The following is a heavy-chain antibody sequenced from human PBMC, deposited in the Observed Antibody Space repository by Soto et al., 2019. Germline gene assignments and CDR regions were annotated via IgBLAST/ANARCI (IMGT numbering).Heavy chain of an antibody. CDR1: GYTFTSYG. Sequence: QVQLVQSGAEVKKPGASVKVSCKASGYTFTSYGISWVRQAPGQGLEWMGWISAYNGNTNYAQKLQGRVTMTTDTSTSTAYMELRSLRSDDTAVYYCARRHLGYGDYGGVGAFDIWGQGTMVTVSS. CDR3: ARRHLGYGDYGGVGAFDI. V-gene: IGHV1-18*01. D-gene: IGHD4-17*01. CDR2: ISAYNGNT. J-gene: IGHJ3*02.